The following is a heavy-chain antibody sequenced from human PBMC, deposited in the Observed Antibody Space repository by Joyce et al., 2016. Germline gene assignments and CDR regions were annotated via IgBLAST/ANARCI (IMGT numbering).Heavy chain of an antibody. CDR1: GLKFSSYS. J-gene: IGHJ4*02. CDR3: ARDIYGDYSLDY. Sequence: EVQLVKSGGGLVQPGMSPRLSCAASGLKFSSYSMNWIRQAPGKGLEWVSYISSTGRTQSYADSVKGRFTIARDNGKNSLYLQMDRLTDADTAIYYCARDIYGDYSLDYWGQGTLVTVSS. V-gene: IGHV3-48*02. CDR2: ISSTGRTQ. D-gene: IGHD4-11*01.